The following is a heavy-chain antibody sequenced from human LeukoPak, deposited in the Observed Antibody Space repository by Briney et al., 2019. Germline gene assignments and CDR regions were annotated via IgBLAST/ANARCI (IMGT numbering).Heavy chain of an antibody. CDR3: AKIPLGDY. J-gene: IGHJ4*02. D-gene: IGHD7-27*01. CDR2: ISYDGSNK. CDR1: GFTFSSYG. Sequence: GGSLRLSCAASGFTFSSYGMHWVRQAPGKGLEWVAVISYDGSNKYYADSVKGRSTISRDNSKNTLYLQMNSLRAEDTAVYYCAKIPLGDYWGQGTLVTVSS. V-gene: IGHV3-30*18.